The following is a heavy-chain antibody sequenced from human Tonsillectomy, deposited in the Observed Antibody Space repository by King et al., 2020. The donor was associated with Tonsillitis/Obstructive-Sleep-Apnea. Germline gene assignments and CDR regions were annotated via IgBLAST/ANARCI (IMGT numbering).Heavy chain of an antibody. Sequence: QLQESGPGLVKPSETLSLTCTVSGGSVSSGSYYWRWIRQPPGKGLEWIGYIFYSGSTNYNPSLKSRVTISVDTSKNHFSLKLSSVTAAETAVYYCARGDLDFWSGYSYFDYWGQGTLVTVSS. CDR2: IFYSGST. D-gene: IGHD3-3*01. J-gene: IGHJ4*02. CDR1: GGSVSSGSYY. V-gene: IGHV4-61*03. CDR3: ARGDLDFWSGYSYFDY.